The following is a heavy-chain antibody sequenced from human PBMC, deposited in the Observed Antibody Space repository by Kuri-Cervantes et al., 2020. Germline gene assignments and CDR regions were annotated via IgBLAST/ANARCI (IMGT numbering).Heavy chain of an antibody. V-gene: IGHV4-38-2*01. CDR3: ARLPWDYYATSASYFDL. D-gene: IGHD3-22*01. J-gene: IGHJ2*01. Sequence: SETLSLTCVVSGYSISNGYYWGWIRQPPGKGLEWIASMFHSGITYYNPSLKSRVTISMDTSKNHFSLRMSSVTAADTAVYYCARLPWDYYATSASYFDLWGRGTLVTVSS. CDR1: GYSISNGYY. CDR2: MFHSGIT.